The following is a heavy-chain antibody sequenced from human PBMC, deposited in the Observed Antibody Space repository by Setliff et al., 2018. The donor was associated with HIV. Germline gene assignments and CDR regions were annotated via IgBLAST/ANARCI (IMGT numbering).Heavy chain of an antibody. D-gene: IGHD1-26*01. CDR2: IYPGDSDT. V-gene: IGHV5-51*01. CDR3: ARGRDALDI. Sequence: PGESLKISCKGSGYTFTSYWIGWVRQMPGKGLEWMGIIYPGDSDTRYSPSFQGRVTMSADKSINTVYLQWSGLKTSDTAIYYCARGRDALDIWGQGTMVTVSS. J-gene: IGHJ3*02. CDR1: GYTFTSYW.